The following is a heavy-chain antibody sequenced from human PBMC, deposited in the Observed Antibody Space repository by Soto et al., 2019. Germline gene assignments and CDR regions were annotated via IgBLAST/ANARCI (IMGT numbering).Heavy chain of an antibody. D-gene: IGHD6-6*01. J-gene: IGHJ6*02. V-gene: IGHV3-13*01. Sequence: EVQLVESGGGLVQPGGSLRLSCAASGFTFSSYDMHWVRQATGKGLEWVSAIGTAGDTYYPGSVKGRFTISRENAKNSLYLQMNSLRAGDTAVYYCARGPKNSIEYSNYYGMDVWGQGTAVTVSS. CDR2: IGTAGDT. CDR3: ARGPKNSIEYSNYYGMDV. CDR1: GFTFSSYD.